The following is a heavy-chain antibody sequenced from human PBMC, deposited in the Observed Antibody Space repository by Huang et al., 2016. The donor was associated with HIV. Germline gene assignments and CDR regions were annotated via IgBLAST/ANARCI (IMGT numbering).Heavy chain of an antibody. Sequence: EVQLLESGGGLVQPGGSLRLSCAGSGFTFSSHAMSWVRQAPGKGLEWVSTISGSGGSTYAADSVKGRFTISRDNSKNTLYLQMNSLRAEDTAVYYCAKDSYSSSWPQGYDYWGQGTLVTVSS. J-gene: IGHJ4*02. D-gene: IGHD6-13*01. CDR1: GFTFSSHA. CDR3: AKDSYSSSWPQGYDY. CDR2: ISGSGGST. V-gene: IGHV3-23*01.